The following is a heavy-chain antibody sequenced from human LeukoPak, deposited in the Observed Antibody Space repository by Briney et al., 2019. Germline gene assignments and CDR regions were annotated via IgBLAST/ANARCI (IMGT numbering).Heavy chain of an antibody. V-gene: IGHV1-18*01. J-gene: IGHJ6*02. CDR2: ISAYNGNT. CDR1: GYSFTTYG. CDR3: ATDLPLEDYGMDV. Sequence: GASVKVSCTASGYSFTTYGFSWVRQAPGQGLEWMGWISAYNGNTNYAQRLQGRVTMTTDTSTSTVYMELRSLRSDDTAVYYCATDLPLEDYGMDVWGQGTTVTVSS.